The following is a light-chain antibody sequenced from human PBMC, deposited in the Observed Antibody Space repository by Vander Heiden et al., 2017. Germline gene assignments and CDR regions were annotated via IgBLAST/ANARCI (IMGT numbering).Light chain of an antibody. V-gene: IGLV7-43*01. J-gene: IGLJ3*02. CDR2: STS. CDR1: SGAVTSGFS. CDR3: LLFYAGARV. Sequence: QTVVTQEPSLTVSPGGTVTLTCASSSGAVTSGFSATWFQQKPGQAPTSLIYSTSNKHSWTPARFSGSLLGGKAALTLSGVQPEDEAEYYCLLFYAGARVFGGGTKLTVL.